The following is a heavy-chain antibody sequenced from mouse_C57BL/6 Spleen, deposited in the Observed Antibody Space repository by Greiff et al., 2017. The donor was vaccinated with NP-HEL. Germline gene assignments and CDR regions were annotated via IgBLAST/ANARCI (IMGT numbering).Heavy chain of an antibody. CDR1: GYTFTSYT. CDR2: INPSSGYT. J-gene: IGHJ1*03. Sequence: VKVVESGAELARPGASVKMSCKASGYTFTSYTMHWVKQRPGQGLEWIGYINPSSGYTKYNQKFKDKATLTADKSSSTAYMQLSSLTSEDSAVYYCARDKWDWYFDVWGTGTTVTVSS. D-gene: IGHD1-3*01. V-gene: IGHV1-4*01. CDR3: ARDKWDWYFDV.